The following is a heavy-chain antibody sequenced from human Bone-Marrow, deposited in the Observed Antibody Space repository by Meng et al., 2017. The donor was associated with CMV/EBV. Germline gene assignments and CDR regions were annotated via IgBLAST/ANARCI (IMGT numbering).Heavy chain of an antibody. CDR1: GFTFSSYS. D-gene: IGHD3-10*01. CDR2: ISGSGGST. CDR3: AKGSGYYYGSGSYLDY. V-gene: IGHV3-23*01. J-gene: IGHJ4*02. Sequence: GESLKISCAASGFTFSSYSMNWVRQAPGKGLEWVSAISGSGGSTYYADSVKGRFTISRDNSKNTLYLQMNSLRAEDTAVYYCAKGSGYYYGSGSYLDYWGQGTLVTVSS.